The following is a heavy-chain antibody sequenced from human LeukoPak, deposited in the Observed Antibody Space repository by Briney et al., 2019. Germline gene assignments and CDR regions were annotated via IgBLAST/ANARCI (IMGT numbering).Heavy chain of an antibody. CDR2: INHSGST. V-gene: IGHV4-34*01. CDR3: ARHRGSVRIIDY. CDR1: GGSFSGYY. D-gene: IGHD2-15*01. J-gene: IGHJ4*02. Sequence: SETLSLTCAVYGGSFSGYYWSWIRQPPGKGLEWIGEINHSGSTNYNPSLKSRVTISVDTSKNQFSLKLSSVTAADAAVYYCARHRGSVRIIDYWGQGTLVTVSS.